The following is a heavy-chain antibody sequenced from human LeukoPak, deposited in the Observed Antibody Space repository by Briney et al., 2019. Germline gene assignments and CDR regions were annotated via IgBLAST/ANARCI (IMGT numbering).Heavy chain of an antibody. V-gene: IGHV3-21*01. D-gene: IGHD5-24*01. CDR2: ISSSGSYI. CDR3: ARDVGRWLQPGHFDY. Sequence: ETLSLTCTVSGASVRISNYYWGWIRQAPGKGLEWVSSISSSGSYIYYADSVKGRFPISRDNAKNSLYLQMNNLRAEDTAVYYCARDVGRWLQPGHFDYWGQGTLVTVSS. J-gene: IGHJ4*02. CDR1: GASVRISNYY.